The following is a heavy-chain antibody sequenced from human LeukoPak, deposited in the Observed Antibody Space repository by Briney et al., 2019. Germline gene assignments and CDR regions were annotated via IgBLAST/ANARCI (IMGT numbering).Heavy chain of an antibody. CDR1: GDSLTNYF. V-gene: IGHV1-46*01. CDR2: LNLSGDGA. CDR3: AREPPSTGYYDY. J-gene: IGHJ4*02. Sequence: GASEKGSCKTSGDSLTNYFMYWVREAPGHGLEWGGVLNLSGDGASYTQKFQGRVTMTRDMSTSTVFMELSSLRSEDTAVYFCAREPPSTGYYDYWGQGTLVTVSS. D-gene: IGHD1-1*01.